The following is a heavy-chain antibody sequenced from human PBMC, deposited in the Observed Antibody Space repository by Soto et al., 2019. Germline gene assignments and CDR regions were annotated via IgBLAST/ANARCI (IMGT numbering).Heavy chain of an antibody. CDR2: MNPNSGNT. D-gene: IGHD2-2*01. CDR1: GYTFTSYD. V-gene: IGHV1-8*01. J-gene: IGHJ6*03. Sequence: QVQLVQSGAEVKKPGASVKVSCKASGYTFTSYDINCVRQATGQGLEWMGWMNPNSGNTGYAQKFQGSVTTTRDTSISTAYRELSSLRSDNTAVYYCARLGPAAISYYYYYMDVWGKEPTVTVSS. CDR3: ARLGPAAISYYYYYMDV.